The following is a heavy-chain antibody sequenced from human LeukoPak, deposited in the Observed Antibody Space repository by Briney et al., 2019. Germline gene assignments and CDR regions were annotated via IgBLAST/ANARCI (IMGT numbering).Heavy chain of an antibody. J-gene: IGHJ4*02. CDR2: ISSSGSTT. CDR3: ARGYCSGGSCYFDY. D-gene: IGHD2-15*01. V-gene: IGHV3-48*03. Sequence: PGGSLRLSCAASGFTFSNYEMNWVRQAPGKGLEWVSYISSSGSTTYYEDSVKGRFTISRDNAKNSLYLQMNSLKAEDTAVYYCARGYCSGGSCYFDYWGQGTLVTVSS. CDR1: GFTFSNYE.